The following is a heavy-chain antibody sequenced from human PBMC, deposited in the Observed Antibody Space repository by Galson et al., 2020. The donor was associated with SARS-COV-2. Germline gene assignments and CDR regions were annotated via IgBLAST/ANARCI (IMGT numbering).Heavy chain of an antibody. CDR1: GFTFANYG. V-gene: IGHV3-21*01. CDR3: ARRAEGIVVGPRQPFWYFDL. CDR2: ISSGSGFI. Sequence: GGSLRLSCAASGFTFANYGINWVRQTPGKGLEWVSYISSGSGFIYYADSMRGRFAISRDGAKNSVYLEMNSLRADDTAVYFCARRAEGIVVGPRQPFWYFDLWGRGTLVTVSA. D-gene: IGHD2-2*01. J-gene: IGHJ2*01.